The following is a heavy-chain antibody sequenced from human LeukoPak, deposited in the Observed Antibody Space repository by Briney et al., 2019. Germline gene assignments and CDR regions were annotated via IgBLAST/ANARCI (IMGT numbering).Heavy chain of an antibody. J-gene: IGHJ3*02. CDR1: GFTFTNAW. V-gene: IGHV3-15*01. CDR3: AREWRGSTWDDAFDI. CDR2: IKSKIDGGTT. D-gene: IGHD6-13*01. Sequence: TGGSLRLSCAASGFTFTNAWMNWVRQAPGKGLEWVGRIKSKIDGGTTDYVAPVKGRFTISRDNAKNSLYLQMSSLRAEDTAVYYCAREWRGSTWDDAFDIWGQGTMVTVSS.